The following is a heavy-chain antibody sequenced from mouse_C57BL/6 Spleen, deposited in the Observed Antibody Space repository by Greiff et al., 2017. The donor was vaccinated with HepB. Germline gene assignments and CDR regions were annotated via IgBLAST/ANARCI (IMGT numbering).Heavy chain of an antibody. J-gene: IGHJ2*01. Sequence: VQLQQSGAELVKAGASVKMSCKASGYTFTSYWMHWVKQRLGQGLEWFAETNPTNGRTYYNEKFKSKATLTVDKSSSTAYMLLSGQTFEDSAVYYCARIVKIVATYFDCWGQGTALTVSS. CDR2: TNPTNGRT. CDR1: GYTFTSYW. V-gene: IGHV1S81*02. CDR3: ARIVKIVATYFDC. D-gene: IGHD1-1*01.